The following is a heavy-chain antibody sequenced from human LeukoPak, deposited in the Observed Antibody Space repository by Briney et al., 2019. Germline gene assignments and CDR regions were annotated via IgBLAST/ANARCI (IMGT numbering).Heavy chain of an antibody. J-gene: IGHJ5*02. Sequence: PSETLSLTCTVSGGSISSGGYYWSWIRQHPGKGLEWIGYIYYSGSTYYNPSLKSRVTISVDTSKNQFSLKLSSVTAADTAVYYCARDFRDDSSGYSTWGQGTLVTVSS. CDR3: ARDFRDDSSGYST. V-gene: IGHV4-31*03. D-gene: IGHD3-22*01. CDR2: IYYSGST. CDR1: GGSISSGGYY.